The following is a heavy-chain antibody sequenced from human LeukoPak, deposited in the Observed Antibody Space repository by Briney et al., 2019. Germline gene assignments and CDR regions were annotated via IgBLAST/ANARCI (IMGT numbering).Heavy chain of an antibody. CDR3: AKDSGRVTMVRGVATPHYFDY. CDR2: ISSSSSTI. Sequence: PGGSLRLSCAASGFTFSSYSMNWVRQAPGKGLEWVSYISSSSSTIYYADSVKGRFTISRDNAKNSLYLQMNSLRAEDTAVYYCAKDSGRVTMVRGVATPHYFDYWGQGTLVTVSS. D-gene: IGHD3-10*01. J-gene: IGHJ4*02. CDR1: GFTFSSYS. V-gene: IGHV3-48*01.